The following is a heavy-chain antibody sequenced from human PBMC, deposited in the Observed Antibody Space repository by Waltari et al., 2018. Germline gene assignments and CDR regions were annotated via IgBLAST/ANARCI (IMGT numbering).Heavy chain of an antibody. D-gene: IGHD2-2*01. V-gene: IGHV1-69*08. J-gene: IGHJ6*03. CDR2: IIPIFGTA. Sequence: QVQLVQSGAEVKKPGSSVKVSCKASGGTFSSYAISWVRQAPGQGLEWMGRIIPIFGTANYAQKFQGRVTITADKSTSTAYMELSSLRSEDTAVYYCTTEDTVVVPADSGGDYYYYYMDVWGKGTTVTVSS. CDR1: GGTFSSYA. CDR3: TTEDTVVVPADSGGDYYYYYMDV.